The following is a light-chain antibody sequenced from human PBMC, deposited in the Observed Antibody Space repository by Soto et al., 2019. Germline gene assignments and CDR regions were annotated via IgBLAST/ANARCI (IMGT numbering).Light chain of an antibody. Sequence: DIQVTQSPSYLSASLGDRVTITCRASENIKNYLSWYQQKPGKAPKLLIYGASTLKTGVPSRFIGSGSGTDFSFTIGSLQPDDFSTYYCAQIYSAQWTFGQGTRV. V-gene: IGKV1-39*01. CDR1: ENIKNY. CDR3: AQIYSAQWT. J-gene: IGKJ1*01. CDR2: GAS.